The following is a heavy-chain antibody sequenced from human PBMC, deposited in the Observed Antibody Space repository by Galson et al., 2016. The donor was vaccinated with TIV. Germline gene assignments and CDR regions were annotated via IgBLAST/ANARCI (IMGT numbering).Heavy chain of an antibody. V-gene: IGHV3-30*03. Sequence: SLRLSCAASGFTFSSYGLHWVRQAPGKGLEWVAFISYDGSDKNYAEALKGRFTISRDTSKNTLYLQMNSLRAEDTALYYCARVDKSYYMDVWGKGTTVTVSS. J-gene: IGHJ6*03. D-gene: IGHD2-2*03. CDR2: ISYDGSDK. CDR3: ARVDKSYYMDV. CDR1: GFTFSSYG.